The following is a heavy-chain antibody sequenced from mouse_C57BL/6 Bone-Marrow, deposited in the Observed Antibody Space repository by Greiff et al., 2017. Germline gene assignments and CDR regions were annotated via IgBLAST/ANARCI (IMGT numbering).Heavy chain of an antibody. CDR1: GFTFSSYT. V-gene: IGHV5-9*01. CDR2: ISGGGGNI. J-gene: IGHJ4*01. D-gene: IGHD1-1*01. CDR3: ARIWVYYGSSYEMDY. Sequence: EVMLVESGGGLVKPGGSLKLSCAASGFTFSSYTMSWVRQTPEKRLEWVATISGGGGNIYYPDSVKGRFTISRDNAKNTLYLQMSSLRSEDTALYYCARIWVYYGSSYEMDYGGQGTSVTVSS.